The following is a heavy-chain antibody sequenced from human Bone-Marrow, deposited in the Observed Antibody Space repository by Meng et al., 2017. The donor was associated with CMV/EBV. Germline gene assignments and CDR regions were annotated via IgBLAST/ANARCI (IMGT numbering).Heavy chain of an antibody. D-gene: IGHD6-19*01. Sequence: SGDSVSSNRAAWTWIRQSPSRGLEWLGRTYYRSKWYNDYALSVKGRITITPDTSKNQFSLQVNSVTPEDTAVYYCAREGRRWLYIDFWGQGTLVTVSS. CDR2: TYYRSKWYN. J-gene: IGHJ4*02. CDR3: AREGRRWLYIDF. V-gene: IGHV6-1*01. CDR1: GDSVSSNRAA.